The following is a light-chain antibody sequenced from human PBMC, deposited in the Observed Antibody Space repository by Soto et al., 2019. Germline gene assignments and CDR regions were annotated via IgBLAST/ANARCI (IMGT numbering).Light chain of an antibody. V-gene: IGKV4-1*01. CDR3: QQYNNWPMWT. CDR2: WAS. J-gene: IGKJ1*01. Sequence: DIVMTQSPDSLAVSLGERATINCKSSQRFLYRSNSKNYLAWYQQEPRQPTRLIISWASTREYGVPARFSGSGSGTEFTLTIHSLQSEDFAFYYCQQYNNWPMWTFGQGTKVDIK. CDR1: QRFLYRSNSKNY.